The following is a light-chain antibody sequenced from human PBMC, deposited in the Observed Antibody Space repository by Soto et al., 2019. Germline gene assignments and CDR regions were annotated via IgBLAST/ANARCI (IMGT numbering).Light chain of an antibody. CDR2: GAS. CDR1: QTVSSS. J-gene: IGKJ1*01. CDR3: QQYNNWWT. Sequence: EIVMTHSPVTLSVSPGERATLSCRSSQTVSSSLAWYQQKPGQAPRLLIYGASTRATGIPARFSGSGSGTEFTLTISSLQAEDFAVYYCQQYNNWWTFGQGTKVDIK. V-gene: IGKV3-15*01.